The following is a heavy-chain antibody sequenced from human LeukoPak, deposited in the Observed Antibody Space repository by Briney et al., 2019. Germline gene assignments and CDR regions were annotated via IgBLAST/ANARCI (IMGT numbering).Heavy chain of an antibody. CDR1: GFTFSSYG. Sequence: GGSLRLSCAASGFTFSSYGMHWVRQAPGKGLEWVAFIRYDGSNKYYADSVKGRFTISRDNSKNTLYLQMNSLRAEDTAVYYCASHYSTAYYYYYYYMDVWGKGTTVTISS. CDR2: IRYDGSNK. D-gene: IGHD2-15*01. V-gene: IGHV3-30*02. J-gene: IGHJ6*03. CDR3: ASHYSTAYYYYYYYMDV.